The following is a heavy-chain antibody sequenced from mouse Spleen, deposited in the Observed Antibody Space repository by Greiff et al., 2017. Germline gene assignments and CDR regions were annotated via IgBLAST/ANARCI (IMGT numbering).Heavy chain of an antibody. CDR2: ILPGSGST. J-gene: IGHJ4*01. V-gene: IGHV1-9*01. CDR1: GYTFTGYW. D-gene: IGHD2-10*01. CDR3: ARGGAYYGNSLYAMDY. Sequence: QVQLQQPGAELMKPGASVKLSCKATGYTFTGYWIEWVKQRPGHGLEWIGEILPGSGSTNYNEKFKGKATFTADTSSNTAYMQLSSLTTEDSAIYYCARGGAYYGNSLYAMDYWGQGTSVTVSS.